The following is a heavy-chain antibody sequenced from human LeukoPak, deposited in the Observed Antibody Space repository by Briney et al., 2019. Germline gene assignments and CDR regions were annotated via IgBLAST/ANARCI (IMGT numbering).Heavy chain of an antibody. CDR1: GFTFSSYG. V-gene: IGHV3-30*18. Sequence: GSLRLSSAASGFTFSSYGMHWVRQAPGKGLEWVAVISYDGNTQYYADSVKGRFTISRDNSNNMLSLQMNSLKAEDTAVYYCAKGRMMATIMISFDYGGRGTLVTVSS. J-gene: IGHJ4*02. D-gene: IGHD5-24*01. CDR3: AKGRMMATIMISFDY. CDR2: ISYDGNTQ.